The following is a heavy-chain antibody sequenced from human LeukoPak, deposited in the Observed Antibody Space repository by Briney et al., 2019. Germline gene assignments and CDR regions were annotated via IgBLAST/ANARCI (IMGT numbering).Heavy chain of an antibody. J-gene: IGHJ3*02. Sequence: GGSLRLSCAASGFTVSSNYMSWVRQAPGKGLEWVSVIYSGGSTYYADSVKGRFTISRDNSKNTLYLQMNSLRAEDTAVYYCARGPLWFGELSDAFDIWGQGTMVTVSS. CDR1: GFTVSSNY. CDR3: ARGPLWFGELSDAFDI. CDR2: IYSGGST. V-gene: IGHV3-53*01. D-gene: IGHD3-10*01.